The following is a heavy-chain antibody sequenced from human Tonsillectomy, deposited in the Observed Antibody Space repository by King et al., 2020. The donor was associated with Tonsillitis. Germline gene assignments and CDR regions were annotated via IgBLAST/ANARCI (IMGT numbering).Heavy chain of an antibody. D-gene: IGHD1-1*01. CDR2: IYPNSGDT. J-gene: IGHJ4*02. V-gene: IGHV1-2*02. Sequence: VQLVESGAEVKKPGASVKVSCQASGFTFTDYHMHWVRQAPGQGLEWMGWIYPNSGDTYYAQKFQGRISLTRDTSINSLYMELTRLTSDDTALYYCVRENWYYDYWGRGTQVTVSS. CDR1: GFTFTDYH. CDR3: VRENWYYDY.